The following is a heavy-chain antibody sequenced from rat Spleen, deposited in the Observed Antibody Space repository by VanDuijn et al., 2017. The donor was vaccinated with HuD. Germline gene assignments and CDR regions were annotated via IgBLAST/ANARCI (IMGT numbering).Heavy chain of an antibody. D-gene: IGHD3-7*01. CDR3: ARDGSGDDFDY. J-gene: IGHJ2*01. V-gene: IGHV2-43*01. Sequence: QVQLKESGPGLVQPSQTLSLTCTVSGFSLTSYHVSWVRQPPGKGLEWMGVIWTGGSTASNSLLKSRLNISRDTSKSQVFLKMKSLQPEDTATYYCARDGSGDDFDYWGQGVMVTVSS. CDR1: GFSLTSYH. CDR2: IWTGGST.